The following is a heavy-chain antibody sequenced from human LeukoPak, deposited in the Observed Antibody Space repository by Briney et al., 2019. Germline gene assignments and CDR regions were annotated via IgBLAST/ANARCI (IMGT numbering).Heavy chain of an antibody. CDR3: ARGPSGYHHG. CDR2: IYTSGGS. Sequence: SETLSFTCTVSGGFIASHSWSCIRQPAGKGLEWIGRIYTSGGSDYNPSPKSRVTMSLDTSKNQFYLKMTSVTAADTAVYYCARGPSGYHHGWGQGILVTVSS. V-gene: IGHV4-4*07. D-gene: IGHD3-3*01. J-gene: IGHJ4*02. CDR1: GGFIASHS.